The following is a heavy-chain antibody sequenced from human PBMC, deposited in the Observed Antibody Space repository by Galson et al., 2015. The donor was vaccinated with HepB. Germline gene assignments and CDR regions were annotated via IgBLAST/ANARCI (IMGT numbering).Heavy chain of an antibody. CDR2: ISGSGGSK. CDR1: GFAFSSYA. D-gene: IGHD1-26*01. J-gene: IGHJ4*02. Sequence: SLRLSCAASGFAFSSYAMSWVRQAPGKGLEWVSAISGSGGSKYYADSVKGRFTISRDNSKNTVYLQIDSLRAEDTAVYYCAKDRDGGSYSSWGQGTLVTVSS. V-gene: IGHV3-23*01. CDR3: AKDRDGGSYSS.